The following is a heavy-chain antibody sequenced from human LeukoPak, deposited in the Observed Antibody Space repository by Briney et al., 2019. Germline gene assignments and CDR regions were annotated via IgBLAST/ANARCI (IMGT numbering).Heavy chain of an antibody. V-gene: IGHV1-2*02. CDR3: ARVGGGSGWYDVDY. J-gene: IGHJ4*02. D-gene: IGHD6-19*01. CDR1: GYTFTGYY. CDR2: INPNSGGT. Sequence: ASVKVSCKASGYTFTGYYMHWVRQAPGQRLEWMGWINPNSGGTNYAQKFQGRVTMTRDTSISTAYMELSRLRSDDTAVYYCARVGGGSGWYDVDYWGQGTLVTVSS.